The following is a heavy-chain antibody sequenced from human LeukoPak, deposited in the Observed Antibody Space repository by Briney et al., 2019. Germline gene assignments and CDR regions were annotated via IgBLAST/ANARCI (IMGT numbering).Heavy chain of an antibody. V-gene: IGHV3-23*01. Sequence: PGASLRLSCAASGFTFSSYAMSWVRQAPGKGLEWVSGISGSGDGTYSADSVKGRFTISRDNSKNTLYLQMNSLRAEDTAVYYCAKVSGDYYDSSGYYLEAFDIWGQGTMVTVSS. CDR1: GFTFSSYA. D-gene: IGHD3-22*01. J-gene: IGHJ3*02. CDR2: ISGSGDGT. CDR3: AKVSGDYYDSSGYYLEAFDI.